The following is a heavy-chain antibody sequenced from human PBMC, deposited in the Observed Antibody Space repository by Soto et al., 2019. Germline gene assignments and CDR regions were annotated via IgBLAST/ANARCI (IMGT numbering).Heavy chain of an antibody. J-gene: IGHJ3*02. Sequence: GGSLRLSCAASGFTFSSYGMHWVRQAPGKGLEWVAVISYDGSNKYYADSVKGRFTISRDNSKNTLYLQMNSLRAEDTAVYYCAKGFDFWSGYSAFDIWGQGTMVTVSS. D-gene: IGHD3-3*01. CDR1: GFTFSSYG. CDR3: AKGFDFWSGYSAFDI. CDR2: ISYDGSNK. V-gene: IGHV3-30*18.